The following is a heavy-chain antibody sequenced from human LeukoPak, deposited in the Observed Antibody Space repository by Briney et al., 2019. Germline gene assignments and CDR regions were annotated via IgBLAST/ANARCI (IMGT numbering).Heavy chain of an antibody. V-gene: IGHV3-21*01. CDR3: ATRRDDFWSGPFDP. J-gene: IGHJ5*02. Sequence: GGSLGLSCAASGFTFSSYAMNWVRQAPGKGLEWVSSISSSGIYIYYADSVKGRFAISRDNTKNSLYLQMNSLRAEDTAVYYCATRRDDFWSGPFDPWGQGTLVTVSS. D-gene: IGHD3-3*01. CDR1: GFTFSSYA. CDR2: ISSSGIYI.